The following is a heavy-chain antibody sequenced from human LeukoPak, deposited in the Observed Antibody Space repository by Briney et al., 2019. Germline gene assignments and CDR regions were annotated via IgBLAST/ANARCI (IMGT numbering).Heavy chain of an antibody. CDR2: IISIFGTA. D-gene: IGHD3-10*01. CDR1: GGTFISYV. J-gene: IGHJ5*02. V-gene: IGHV1-69*13. CDR3: ARVVKPHYGYVFSWFDP. Sequence: SVTDSFMASGGTFISYVISWVRPAPGQGLEWMGGIISIFGTANYAQKFQGRVTLTPDESTSTAYMELSSLRSEDTGVYYCARVVKPHYGYVFSWFDPWGQRTLVTVSS.